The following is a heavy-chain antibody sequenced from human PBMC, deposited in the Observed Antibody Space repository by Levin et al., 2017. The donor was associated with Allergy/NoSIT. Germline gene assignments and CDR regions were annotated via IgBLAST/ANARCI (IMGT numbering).Heavy chain of an antibody. CDR3: AKAERGGWGIEAPPA. CDR2: ISGGGNSR. J-gene: IGHJ5*02. Sequence: GGSLRLSCAASGFTFNRYAMSWVRQAPGKGLEWVSAISGGGNSRYYADSVKGRFTISRDNSKNTLYLRLNSLRAEDAAVYYCAKAERGGWGIEAPPAWGQGTLVTVSS. CDR1: GFTFNRYA. D-gene: IGHD6-13*01. V-gene: IGHV3-23*01.